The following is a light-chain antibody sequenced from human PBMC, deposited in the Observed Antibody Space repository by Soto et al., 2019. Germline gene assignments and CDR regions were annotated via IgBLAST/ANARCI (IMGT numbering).Light chain of an antibody. CDR2: GAS. CDR3: HHYGTSPFT. Sequence: EIVLTQSPGTLSLSPGERATLSCRASQSISSTFLAWYQQKPGQAPRLLIYGASSRATGIPDRFSGSGSGTDLSLTISRLEPEDFAVYYCHHYGTSPFTFGPGTKVDI. V-gene: IGKV3-20*01. CDR1: QSISSTF. J-gene: IGKJ3*01.